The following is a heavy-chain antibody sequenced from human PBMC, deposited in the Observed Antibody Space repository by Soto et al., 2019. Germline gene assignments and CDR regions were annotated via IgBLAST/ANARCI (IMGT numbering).Heavy chain of an antibody. J-gene: IGHJ3*02. CDR3: ARPAAGTSGHDAFDI. D-gene: IGHD6-13*01. Sequence: PGGSLRLSCVASGFPFSGYSMNWARQAPGKGLEWVSCISPSSTTIYYADSVRGRFTISRDNARNSLYLQMNSLRDEDTAIYYCARPAAGTSGHDAFDIWGQGTMVTVSS. CDR1: GFPFSGYS. CDR2: ISPSSTTI. V-gene: IGHV3-48*02.